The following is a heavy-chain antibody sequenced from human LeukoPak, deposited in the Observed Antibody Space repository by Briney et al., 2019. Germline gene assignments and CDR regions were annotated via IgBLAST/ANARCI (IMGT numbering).Heavy chain of an antibody. D-gene: IGHD2-2*01. CDR1: GYTFTNYA. CDR3: ARTLFGVQYQLLHNWFDP. CDR2: INTDTGNP. V-gene: IGHV7-4-1*02. Sequence: ASVKVSCKASGYTFTNYAMNRVRQAPGQGLEWMGWINTDTGNPTYAQGFTRRLVFSLDTSASTAYLQISSLRAEDTAVYYCARTLFGVQYQLLHNWFDPWGQGTLVTVSS. J-gene: IGHJ5*02.